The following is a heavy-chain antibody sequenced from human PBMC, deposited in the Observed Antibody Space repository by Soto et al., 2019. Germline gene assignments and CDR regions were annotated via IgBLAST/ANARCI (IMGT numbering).Heavy chain of an antibody. D-gene: IGHD2-8*01. J-gene: IGHJ4*02. V-gene: IGHV3-30-3*01. CDR2: ISFDGSNK. Sequence: GGSLRLSCAASGFTFSSYAMHWVRQAPGKGLEWVAVISFDGSNKYYADSVKGRFSISRDNSKNTLYVQMNSLRAEDTAVYYCARVRAVGRGGILYGADHXDYWGQGTLVTVSS. CDR1: GFTFSSYA. CDR3: ARVRAVGRGGILYGADHXDY.